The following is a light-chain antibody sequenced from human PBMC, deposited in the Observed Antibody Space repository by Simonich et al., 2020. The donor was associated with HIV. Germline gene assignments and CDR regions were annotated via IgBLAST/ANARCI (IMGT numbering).Light chain of an antibody. CDR3: QSADSSGTHRV. V-gene: IGLV3-25*03. J-gene: IGLJ2*01. CDR2: KDN. Sequence: SSELTQPPSVSVSPGQTASITCSGDALPKQYANWYQLKPGPAPVLVIYKDNERPSGLPERFSGSTSGTTVTLTISGVQAEDEADYYCQSADSSGTHRVFGGGTKLTVL. CDR1: ALPKQY.